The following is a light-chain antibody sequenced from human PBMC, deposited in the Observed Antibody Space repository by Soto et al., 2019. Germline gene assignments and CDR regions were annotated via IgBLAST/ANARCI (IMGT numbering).Light chain of an antibody. CDR2: TAS. CDR3: QQYNSYPYT. Sequence: DIQMTQSPSTLSASVGDRVTITCRASQSISSWLAWYQQKPGKAPKLLIYTASSLESGVPSRFSGSGSGTECTLTISSLQPDDFATYYCQQYNSYPYTFVQGTKLEIK. J-gene: IGKJ2*01. CDR1: QSISSW. V-gene: IGKV1-5*03.